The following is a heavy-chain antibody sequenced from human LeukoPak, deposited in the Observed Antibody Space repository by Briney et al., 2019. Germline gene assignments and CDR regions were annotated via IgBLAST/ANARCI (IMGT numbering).Heavy chain of an antibody. CDR2: VYDSGSTYSGST. CDR3: ATHDFYGGTYSGWFVP. Sequence: PSETLSLTCTVSGGSISSSNYYWGWIRQPPGTGLEWIGSVYDSGSTYSGSTYYNPSLKSRVTISVDTSQNQFSLKLSSVTAADTAVYYCATHDFYGGTYSGWFVPWSQGTLVAVSS. CDR1: GGSISSSNYY. J-gene: IGHJ5*02. D-gene: IGHD4-23*01. V-gene: IGHV4-39*01.